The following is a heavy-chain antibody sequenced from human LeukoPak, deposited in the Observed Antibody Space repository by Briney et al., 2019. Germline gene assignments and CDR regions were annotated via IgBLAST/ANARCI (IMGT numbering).Heavy chain of an antibody. J-gene: IGHJ4*02. CDR2: INPNSGGT. Sequence: ASVKVSCKASGYTFTRYYMHWVRQAPGQGLDWMGWINPNSGGTNYAQKFQGRATMTRDGSISTAYMGLSRVRSHDTAVYYCARDHYCSSTSCYTIFDYWGQGTLVTVSS. CDR1: GYTFTRYY. CDR3: ARDHYCSSTSCYTIFDY. D-gene: IGHD2-2*02. V-gene: IGHV1-2*02.